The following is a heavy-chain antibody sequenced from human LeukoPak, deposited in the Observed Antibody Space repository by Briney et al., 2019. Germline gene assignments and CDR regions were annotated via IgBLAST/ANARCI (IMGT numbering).Heavy chain of an antibody. V-gene: IGHV3-30*04. CDR1: GFTFSSYA. CDR2: ISYDGSNK. Sequence: GRSLRLSCSASGFTFSSYAMHWVRQAPGKGLEWVALISYDGSNKYYADSVKGRFTISRDNSKNTLYLQMNSLRTEDTAVYYCARALYRQHIVVVNAKNYWYFDLWGRGTLVTVSS. J-gene: IGHJ2*01. D-gene: IGHD2-21*01. CDR3: ARALYRQHIVVVNAKNYWYFDL.